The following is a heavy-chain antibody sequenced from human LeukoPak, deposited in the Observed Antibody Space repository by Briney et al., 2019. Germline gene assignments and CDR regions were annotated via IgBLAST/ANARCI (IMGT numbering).Heavy chain of an antibody. J-gene: IGHJ4*02. D-gene: IGHD2-15*01. V-gene: IGHV3-21*01. Sequence: GGSLRLSCAASGFTFSAYSMNWVRQAPGEGLEWVSSLSSSSTYVYYADSVKGRFTISRDNAKNSLYLQMNSLRAEDTAVYYCATVRCSGGSCFYNFDHWGQGSLVTVSS. CDR2: LSSSSTYV. CDR3: ATVRCSGGSCFYNFDH. CDR1: GFTFSAYS.